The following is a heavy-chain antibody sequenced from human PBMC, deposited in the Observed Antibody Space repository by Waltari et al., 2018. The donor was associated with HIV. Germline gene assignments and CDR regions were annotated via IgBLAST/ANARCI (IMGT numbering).Heavy chain of an antibody. Sequence: QVQLQQWGAGLLKPSETLSLTCAVYGGSFSGYYWSWIRQPPGKGLEWIGEINHSGSTNYNPSLKSRVTISVDTSKNQFSLKLSSVTAADTAVYYCARGHNPYDSSDGSRNWYFDLWGRGTLVTVSS. CDR1: GGSFSGYY. V-gene: IGHV4-34*01. J-gene: IGHJ2*01. D-gene: IGHD3-22*01. CDR2: INHSGST. CDR3: ARGHNPYDSSDGSRNWYFDL.